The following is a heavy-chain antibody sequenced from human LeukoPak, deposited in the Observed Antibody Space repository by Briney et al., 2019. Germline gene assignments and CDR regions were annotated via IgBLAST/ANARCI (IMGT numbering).Heavy chain of an antibody. CDR3: AREVESSSSNGEVEYFQH. J-gene: IGHJ1*01. V-gene: IGHV1-69*13. CDR1: GGTFSSYA. D-gene: IGHD6-6*01. Sequence: GASVKVSCKASGGTFSSYAISWVRQAPGQGLEWMGGIIPIFGTANYAQKFQSRVTITADESTSTAYMELSSLRSEDTAVYYCAREVESSSSNGEVEYFQHWGQGTLVTASS. CDR2: IIPIFGTA.